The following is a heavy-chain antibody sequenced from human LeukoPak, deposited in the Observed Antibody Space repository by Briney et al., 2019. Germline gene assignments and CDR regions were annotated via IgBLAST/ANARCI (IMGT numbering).Heavy chain of an antibody. CDR1: GDSISSSSYY. Sequence: SETLSLTCSVSGDSISSSSYYWVWIRQPPGKGLEWIGSIYYSGSTCYNPSLKSRVTISVDMSKNQFSLNLNSVTAADTAVYYCARHPYYYYYMDVWGKGTTVTVSS. CDR2: IYYSGST. J-gene: IGHJ6*03. CDR3: ARHPYYYYYMDV. V-gene: IGHV4-39*01.